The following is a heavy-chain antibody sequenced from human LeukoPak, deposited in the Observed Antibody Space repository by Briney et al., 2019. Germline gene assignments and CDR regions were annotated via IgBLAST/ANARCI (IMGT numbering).Heavy chain of an antibody. Sequence: SETLSLTRAVYGGSFSGYYWSWIRQPPGKGLEWIGKINHSGSTNYNPSLKSRVTISVDTSKNQFSLKLSSVTAADTAVYYCARVLLWFGEYGYWGQGTLVTVSS. CDR3: ARVLLWFGEYGY. V-gene: IGHV4-34*01. D-gene: IGHD3-10*01. CDR1: GGSFSGYY. J-gene: IGHJ4*02. CDR2: INHSGST.